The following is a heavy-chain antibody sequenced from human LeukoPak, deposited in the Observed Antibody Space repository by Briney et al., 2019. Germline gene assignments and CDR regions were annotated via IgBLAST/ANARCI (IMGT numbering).Heavy chain of an antibody. V-gene: IGHV3-23*01. CDR2: VSDSGGST. CDR1: GFSFSSYV. CDR3: ARAGSWSSRPYFDY. Sequence: PGGSLRLSCAASGFSFSSYVMSWVRQAPGKGLEWVSAVSDSGGSTYSADSVKGRFTISRDNSKNMVYLQTSSLRAEDTAVYYCARAGSWSSRPYFDYWGQGILVSVSS. J-gene: IGHJ4*02. D-gene: IGHD1-26*01.